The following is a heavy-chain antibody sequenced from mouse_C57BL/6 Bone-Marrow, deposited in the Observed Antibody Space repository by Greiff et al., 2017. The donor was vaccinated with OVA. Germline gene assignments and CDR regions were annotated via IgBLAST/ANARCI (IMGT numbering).Heavy chain of an antibody. CDR2: IDPENGDT. CDR1: GFTFTDDY. V-gene: IGHV14-4*01. CDR3: TSDFEV. J-gene: IGHJ1*03. Sequence: VQLQQSGAELVRPGASVTLSCTASGFTFTDDYMHWVKQTPEQGLEWIGSIDPENGDTAYDSKFQGKAIITADTSSNTAYLQLRSLTSADTAVYSCTSDFEVWGTGTTVTVSS.